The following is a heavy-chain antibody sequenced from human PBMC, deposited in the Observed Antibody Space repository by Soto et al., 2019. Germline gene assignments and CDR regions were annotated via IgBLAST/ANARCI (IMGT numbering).Heavy chain of an antibody. J-gene: IGHJ4*02. CDR1: GDSISSSKW. CDR3: ARLAYRDYST. CDR2: IYHTGTT. D-gene: IGHD2-21*01. V-gene: IGHV4-4*02. Sequence: SETLSLTCAVSGDSISSSKWWNWVRQPPGKGLEWIGEIYHTGTTYYNPSLKSRLTISVDTSKNHFSLELSSVTAADTAFYYCARLAYRDYSTWGQGTLVTVSS.